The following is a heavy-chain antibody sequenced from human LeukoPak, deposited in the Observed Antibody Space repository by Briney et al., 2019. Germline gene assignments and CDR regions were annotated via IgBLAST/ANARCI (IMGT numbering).Heavy chain of an antibody. V-gene: IGHV4-59*01. Sequence: SETLSLTCTVSGGSIRSYYWSWIRQPPGKGLEWIGYIYYSGSTNYNPSLKSRVTISVDTSKNQFSLKLSSVTAADTAVYYCARDKKDYYDSSGYYYFAFDIWGQGTMINVSS. CDR2: IYYSGST. CDR3: ARDKKDYYDSSGYYYFAFDI. J-gene: IGHJ3*02. CDR1: GGSIRSYY. D-gene: IGHD3-22*01.